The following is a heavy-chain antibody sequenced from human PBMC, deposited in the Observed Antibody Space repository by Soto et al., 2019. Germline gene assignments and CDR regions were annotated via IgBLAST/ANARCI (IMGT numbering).Heavy chain of an antibody. Sequence: ASVKVSCKASGYIFTSYGITWVRQAPGQGLEWLGWISTYNGNTNYAQKLQDRVTMTTDTSTSTAYMELRSLRSDDTAVYYCARGPRKELWFPNVYWGQGTLVTVSS. J-gene: IGHJ4*02. CDR1: GYIFTSYG. CDR2: ISTYNGNT. V-gene: IGHV1-18*04. D-gene: IGHD3-16*02. CDR3: ARGPRKELWFPNVY.